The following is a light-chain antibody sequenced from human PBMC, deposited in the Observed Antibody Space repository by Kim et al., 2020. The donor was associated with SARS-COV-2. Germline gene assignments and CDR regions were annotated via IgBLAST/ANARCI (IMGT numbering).Light chain of an antibody. CDR1: QDIRHR. CDR2: AVS. CDR3: LQEDNYPRT. J-gene: IGKJ1*01. Sequence: AAGGDRITITSRARQDIRHRLGWYQQQQRKAPKLLIDAVSSIQSGVPSRRSGSGSGTDFTITISSLQPEDVATYYCLQEDNYPRTFGQGTKVDIK. V-gene: IGKV1-6*01.